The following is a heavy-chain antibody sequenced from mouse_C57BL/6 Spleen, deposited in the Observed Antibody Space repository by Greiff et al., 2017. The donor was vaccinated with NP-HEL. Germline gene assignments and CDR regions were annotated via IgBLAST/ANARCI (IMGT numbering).Heavy chain of an antibody. CDR3: ARDHAAYSNYAMDY. CDR2: ISDGGSYT. J-gene: IGHJ4*01. CDR1: GFTFSSYA. Sequence: EVQGVESGGGLVKPGGSLKLSCAASGFTFSSYAMSWVRQTPEKRLEWVATISDGGSYTYYPDNVKGRFTISRDNAKNNLYLQMSHLKSEDTAMYYCARDHAAYSNYAMDYWGQGTSVTVSS. D-gene: IGHD2-5*01. V-gene: IGHV5-4*01.